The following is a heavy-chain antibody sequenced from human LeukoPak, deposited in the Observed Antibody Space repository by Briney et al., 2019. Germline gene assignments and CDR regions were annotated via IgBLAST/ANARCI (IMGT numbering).Heavy chain of an antibody. CDR1: GFTFSSYG. Sequence: GGSLRLSCAASGFTFSSYGMHWVRRAPGKGLEWVAVISYDGSNKYYADSVKGRFTISRDNSKNTLYLQMNSLRAEDTAVYYCAKEAPPDTAFDYWGQGTLVTVSS. V-gene: IGHV3-30*18. CDR2: ISYDGSNK. CDR3: AKEAPPDTAFDY. D-gene: IGHD5-18*01. J-gene: IGHJ4*02.